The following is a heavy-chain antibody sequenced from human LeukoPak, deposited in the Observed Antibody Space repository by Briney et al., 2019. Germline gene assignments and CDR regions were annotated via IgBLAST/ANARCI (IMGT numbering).Heavy chain of an antibody. CDR1: GGSFSGYY. CDR3: ARGSARVRVLPYYYYGMDV. CDR2: INHSGST. V-gene: IGHV4-34*01. Sequence: SETLSLTCAVYGGSFSGYYWSWIRQPPGKGLEWIGEINHSGSTNYNPSLKSRVTISVDTSKNQFSLKPSSVTAADTAVYYCARGSARVRVLPYYYYGMDVWGQGTTVTVSS. D-gene: IGHD2-8*01. J-gene: IGHJ6*02.